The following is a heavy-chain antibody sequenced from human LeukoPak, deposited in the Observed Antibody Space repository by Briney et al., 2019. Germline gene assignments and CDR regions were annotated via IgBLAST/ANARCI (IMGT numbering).Heavy chain of an antibody. V-gene: IGHV4-39*07. CDR3: ARHRSGWLQSSFDY. Sequence: PSETLSLTCTISGGSISSSGYYWGWIRQPPGKGLEWIGSIYYTGTTYYNPSLKSRVTISLDTPKTQIYLNLGSVTAADTAVYYCARHRSGWLQSSFDYWGQGTLVTVSS. J-gene: IGHJ4*02. CDR1: GGSISSSGYY. D-gene: IGHD5-24*01. CDR2: IYYTGTT.